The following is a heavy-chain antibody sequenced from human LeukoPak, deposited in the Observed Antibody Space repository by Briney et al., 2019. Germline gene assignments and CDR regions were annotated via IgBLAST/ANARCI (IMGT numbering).Heavy chain of an antibody. V-gene: IGHV1-2*02. CDR3: ARDKLGLGELSLYDQ. Sequence: ASVKVSCKASGYIFTGYYMHWVRQAPGQGLEWMGWINPNSGGTKYAQKFQGRVTMTRDTSISTAYMELSRLRSDDTAVYYCARDKLGLGELSLYDQWGQGTLVTVFS. D-gene: IGHD3-16*02. J-gene: IGHJ5*02. CDR2: INPNSGGT. CDR1: GYIFTGYY.